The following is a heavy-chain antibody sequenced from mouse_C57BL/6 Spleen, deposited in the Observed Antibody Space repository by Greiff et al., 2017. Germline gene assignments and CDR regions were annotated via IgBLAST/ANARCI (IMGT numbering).Heavy chain of an antibody. V-gene: IGHV5-9-1*02. CDR3: TREGTIRIYYDYDGAWFAY. CDR2: ISSGGDYI. Sequence: DVMLVESGEGLVKPGGSLKLSCAASGFTFSSYAMSWVRQTPEKRLEWVAYISSGGDYIYYADTVKGRFTISRDNARNTLYLQMSSLKSEDTAMYYCTREGTIRIYYDYDGAWFAYWGQGTLVTVSA. CDR1: GFTFSSYA. J-gene: IGHJ3*01. D-gene: IGHD2-4*01.